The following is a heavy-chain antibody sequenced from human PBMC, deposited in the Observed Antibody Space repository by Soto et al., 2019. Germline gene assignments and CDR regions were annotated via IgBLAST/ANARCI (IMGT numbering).Heavy chain of an antibody. CDR2: ISGSGGST. V-gene: IGHV3-23*01. CDR1: GFTFSSYA. Sequence: GGSLRLSCAASGFTFSSYAMSWVRQAPGKGLEWVSAISGSGGSTYYADSVKGRFTISRDNSKNTLYLQMNSLRAEDTAVYYCAKGDYDFWSGYSDYWGQGTLVTVSS. D-gene: IGHD3-3*01. J-gene: IGHJ4*02. CDR3: AKGDYDFWSGYSDY.